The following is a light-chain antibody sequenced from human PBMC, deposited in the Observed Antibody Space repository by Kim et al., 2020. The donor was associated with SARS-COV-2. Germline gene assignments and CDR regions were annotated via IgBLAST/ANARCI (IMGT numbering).Light chain of an antibody. CDR1: KLADKY. CDR3: QAWDSDTYV. J-gene: IGLJ1*01. V-gene: IGLV3-1*01. CDR2: QDN. Sequence: SYELTQPPSVSVSPGQTATITCSGDKLADKYVCWYQQRPGQSPVLVIYQDNKRSSGIPERFSGSNSGHTATLTISGAQAFDEADYYCQAWDSDTYVFGGGTKVTVL.